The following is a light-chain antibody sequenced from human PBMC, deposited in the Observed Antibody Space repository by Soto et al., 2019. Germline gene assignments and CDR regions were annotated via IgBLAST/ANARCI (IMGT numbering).Light chain of an antibody. V-gene: IGKV1-27*01. CDR1: QGIKNH. CDR2: TAS. CDR3: QKYGTAPFT. J-gene: IGKJ3*01. Sequence: DIEMTQSPSSLSASVGERVTITCRASQGIKNHLAWYQQKPGKVPELLIYTASTLHSGVPSRFSGRGSGTEFTLTISSLQPEDVATYYCQKYGTAPFTFGPGTKV.